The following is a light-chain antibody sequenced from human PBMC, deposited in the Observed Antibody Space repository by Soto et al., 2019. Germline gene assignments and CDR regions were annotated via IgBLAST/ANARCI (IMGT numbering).Light chain of an antibody. V-gene: IGLV2-14*01. CDR2: DVS. CDR3: SSYAMGDSYV. J-gene: IGLJ1*01. Sequence: QAVVTQPASVSGSPGQSIAISCTGTSSDVGGYNSVSWYQQHPGKAPKLLIYDVSNRPSGVSNRFSGSKSGNTASLTISGLQAEDEADYYCSSYAMGDSYVYGTGTKLTVL. CDR1: SSDVGGYNS.